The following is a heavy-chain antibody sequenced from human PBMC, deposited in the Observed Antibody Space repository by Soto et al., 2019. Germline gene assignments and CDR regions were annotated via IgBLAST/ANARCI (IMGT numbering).Heavy chain of an antibody. CDR2: ISTYKGNT. CDR1: GYTFTSYG. J-gene: IGHJ4*02. V-gene: IGHV1-18*01. CDR3: ATRSPAFDY. Sequence: QVQLVQSGPEVKKPGASVKVSCKTSGYTFTSYGISWVRQAPGQGLEWMGWISTYKGNTNYAQKFQGRGTMPTDTSTSTAYMELRSLRSDDTAVYYCATRSPAFDYWGQGTLVTVSS.